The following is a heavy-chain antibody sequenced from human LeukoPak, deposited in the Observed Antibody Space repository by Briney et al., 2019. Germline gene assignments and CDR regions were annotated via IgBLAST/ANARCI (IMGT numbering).Heavy chain of an antibody. CDR1: GFTVSSNY. CDR3: ARERAAGYYYGMDV. J-gene: IGHJ6*02. D-gene: IGHD6-13*01. CDR2: IYSGGST. Sequence: GGSLRLSCAASGFTVSSNYMSWVRQAPGKGLEWVSVIYSGGSTYYADSVKGRFTISRENSKNTLYLQMNSLRAEDTAVYYCARERAAGYYYGMDVWGQGTTVTVSS. V-gene: IGHV3-53*01.